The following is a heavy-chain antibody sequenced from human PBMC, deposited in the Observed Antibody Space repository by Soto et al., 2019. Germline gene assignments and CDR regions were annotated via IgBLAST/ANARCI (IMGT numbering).Heavy chain of an antibody. CDR3: AKAYLAAVGANWIDP. D-gene: IGHD2-2*02. CDR1: GFTFSSYA. J-gene: IGHJ5*02. Sequence: EVHLLESGGGLVQPGGSLRLSCAASGFTFSSYAMNWVRQAPGKGLEWVSSISGGSGGTYYAYSVKGRFTISRDNSMNTLDLQMNSLKAEDTAVYYCAKAYLAAVGANWIDPWGQGTLVTVSS. V-gene: IGHV3-23*01. CDR2: ISGGSGGT.